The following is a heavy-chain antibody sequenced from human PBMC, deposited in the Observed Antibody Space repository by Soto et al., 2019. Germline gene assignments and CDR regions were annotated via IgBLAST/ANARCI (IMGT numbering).Heavy chain of an antibody. V-gene: IGHV1-2*02. CDR3: ARDPPYGRGWFDP. D-gene: IGHD3-10*01. Sequence: ASVQVSCKASGYTFTGYYMHWVRQAPGQGLEWMGWINPNSGGTNYAQKFQGRVTMTRDTSISTAYMELSRLRSDDTAVYYCARDPPYGRGWFDPWGQGTLVTVSS. CDR1: GYTFTGYY. J-gene: IGHJ5*02. CDR2: INPNSGGT.